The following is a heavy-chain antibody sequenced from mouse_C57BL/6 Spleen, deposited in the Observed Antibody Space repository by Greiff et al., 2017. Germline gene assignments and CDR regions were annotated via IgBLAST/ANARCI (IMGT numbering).Heavy chain of an antibody. D-gene: IGHD1-1*01. Sequence: QVQLQQPGAELVKPGASVKLSCKASGYTFTSYWMQWVKQRPGQGLEWIGEIDPSDSYTNYNQKFKGKATLTVDTSSSTAYMQLSSLTSEDSAVYYCARRITTVVETFFDYWGQGTTLTVSS. CDR2: IDPSDSYT. V-gene: IGHV1-50*01. CDR3: ARRITTVVETFFDY. J-gene: IGHJ2*01. CDR1: GYTFTSYW.